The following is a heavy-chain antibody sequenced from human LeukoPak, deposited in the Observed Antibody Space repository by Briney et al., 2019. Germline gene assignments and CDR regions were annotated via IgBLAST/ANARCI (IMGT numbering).Heavy chain of an antibody. D-gene: IGHD3-10*01. Sequence: GGSLRLSCAASGFTVSSNYMIGVRQAPGKGLELVSVIYIGDTTYYADSVKGRFTISRDNSRNTLHLQMNSLRAEDTAVYHCGRGVNYGSKSYFDYWGQGSLVTVSS. CDR3: GRGVNYGSKSYFDY. J-gene: IGHJ4*02. V-gene: IGHV3-53*01. CDR2: IYIGDTT. CDR1: GFTVSSNY.